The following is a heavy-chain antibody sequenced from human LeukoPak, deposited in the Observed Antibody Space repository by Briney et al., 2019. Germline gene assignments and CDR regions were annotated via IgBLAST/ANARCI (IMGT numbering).Heavy chain of an antibody. CDR1: GFTFSSYA. D-gene: IGHD3-9*01. J-gene: IGHJ4*02. Sequence: GGSLRLSCVASGFTFSSYAMSWVRQAPGKGLEWVSAISGSGGSTYYVDSVKGRFTISRDNSKNTLYLQMNSLRAEDTAVYYCAKDMRFDWTPYYFDYWGQGTLVTVSS. V-gene: IGHV3-23*01. CDR2: ISGSGGST. CDR3: AKDMRFDWTPYYFDY.